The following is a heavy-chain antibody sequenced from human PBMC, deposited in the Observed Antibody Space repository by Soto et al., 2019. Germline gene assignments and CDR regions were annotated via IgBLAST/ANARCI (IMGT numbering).Heavy chain of an antibody. CDR2: FSGRSGDT. J-gene: IGHJ4*02. CDR3: ARDSSAWPNYFDS. V-gene: IGHV3-23*01. CDR1: GFTFSDYY. D-gene: IGHD6-19*01. Sequence: GGAVSLSCAASGFTFSDYYMTWVRQAPGKGLEWVSSFSGRSGDTYYAASVKGRFTISGDSSKNTVILQMNNLRADDTALYYCARDSSAWPNYFDSWGQGIQVTVSS.